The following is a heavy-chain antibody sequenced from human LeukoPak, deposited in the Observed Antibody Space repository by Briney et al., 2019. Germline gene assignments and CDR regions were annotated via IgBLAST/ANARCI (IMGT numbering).Heavy chain of an antibody. CDR1: GGTFSGYY. CDR3: AKIYGDYSNWFDP. Sequence: SETLSLTCAAYGGTFSGYYWSWIRQPPGKGLEWIGEINHSGSTNYNPSLKSRVTISVDTSKNQFSLKLSSVTAADTAVYYGAKIYGDYSNWFDPWGQGTLVTVSS. CDR2: INHSGST. V-gene: IGHV4-34*08. J-gene: IGHJ5*02. D-gene: IGHD4-17*01.